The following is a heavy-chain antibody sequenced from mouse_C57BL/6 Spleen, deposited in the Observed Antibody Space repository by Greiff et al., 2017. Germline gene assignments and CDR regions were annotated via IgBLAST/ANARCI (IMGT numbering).Heavy chain of an antibody. V-gene: IGHV1-82*01. CDR1: GYTFTSYW. CDR2: IYPGDGDT. J-gene: IGHJ2*01. D-gene: IGHD2-1*01. Sequence: QVQLQQPGAELVKPGASVKLSCKASGYTFTSYWMHWVKQRPGKGLEWIGRIYPGDGDTNYNGKFKGKATLTADKSSSTAYMQLSSLTYEDSAVYFCARSCNDVEYYFDYWGQGTTLTVSS. CDR3: ARSCNDVEYYFDY.